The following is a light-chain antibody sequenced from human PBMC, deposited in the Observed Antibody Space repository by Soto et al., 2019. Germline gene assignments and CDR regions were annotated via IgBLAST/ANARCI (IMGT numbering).Light chain of an antibody. Sequence: QSALTQPASVSGSPGQSITISCTGSTSDVGAYNYVSWYKHHPGQAPQPMIYEVSNRPSGVSNRFSGSKSGNTASLTISGLQADDEGDYYCSSKTSSSSPFVFGTGTKVTVL. J-gene: IGLJ1*01. V-gene: IGLV2-14*01. CDR1: TSDVGAYNY. CDR3: SSKTSSSSPFV. CDR2: EVS.